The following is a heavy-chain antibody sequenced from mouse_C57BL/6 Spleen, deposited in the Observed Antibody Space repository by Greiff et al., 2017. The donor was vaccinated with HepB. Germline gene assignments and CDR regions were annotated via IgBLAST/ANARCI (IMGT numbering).Heavy chain of an antibody. CDR1: GFSLTSYG. Sequence: VKVVESGPGLVAPSQSLSITCTVSGFSLTSYGVHWVRQPPGKGLEWLVVIWSDGSTTYNSALKSRLSISKDNSKSQVFLKMNSLQTDDTAMYYCARHGDYYGRGAMDYWGQGTSVTVSS. D-gene: IGHD1-1*01. CDR3: ARHGDYYGRGAMDY. V-gene: IGHV2-6-1*01. J-gene: IGHJ4*01. CDR2: IWSDGST.